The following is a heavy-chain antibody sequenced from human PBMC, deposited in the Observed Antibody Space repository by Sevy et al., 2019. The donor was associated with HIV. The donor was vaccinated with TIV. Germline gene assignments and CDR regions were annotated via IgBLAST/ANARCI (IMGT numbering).Heavy chain of an antibody. CDR2: IYHSGST. Sequence: SETLSLTCAVSNCSISSGYYWGWIRQSPGKGLEWIGNIYHSGSTYYNPSLKSRVTISVDASKNYFSLRLTSVTAADTAVYYCARASGGDRLDYYGMDVWGQGTTVTVSS. D-gene: IGHD2-15*01. CDR3: ARASGGDRLDYYGMDV. V-gene: IGHV4-38-2*01. J-gene: IGHJ6*02. CDR1: NCSISSGYY.